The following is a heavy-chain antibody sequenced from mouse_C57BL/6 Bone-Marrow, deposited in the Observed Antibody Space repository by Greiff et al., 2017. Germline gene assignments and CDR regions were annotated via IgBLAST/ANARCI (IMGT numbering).Heavy chain of an antibody. Sequence: EVKLQQSGPELVKPGASVKISCKASGYTFTDYYMNWVKQSHGRSLEWIGDINPNNGGTSYNQKFKGKATLTVDKSSSTAYMQLRSLTSADSAVXYGARGNPFYGSGMGYWGQGTSVTVSS. J-gene: IGHJ4*01. CDR2: INPNNGGT. CDR3: ARGNPFYGSGMGY. V-gene: IGHV1-26*01. D-gene: IGHD1-1*01. CDR1: GYTFTDYY.